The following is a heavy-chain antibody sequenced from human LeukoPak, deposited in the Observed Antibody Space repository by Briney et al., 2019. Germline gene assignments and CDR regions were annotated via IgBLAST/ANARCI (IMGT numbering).Heavy chain of an antibody. CDR3: ARTLLGYCSGGSCYSLED. CDR1: GGSISSGGYY. V-gene: IGHV4-31*03. CDR2: IYYSGST. J-gene: IGHJ4*02. Sequence: SETLSLTCTVSGGSISSGGYYWSWIRQHPGKGLEWIGYIYYSGSTYYNPSLKSRVTISVDTSKNQFSLKLSSVTAADTAVYYCARTLLGYCSGGSCYSLEDWGQGTLVTVSS. D-gene: IGHD2-15*01.